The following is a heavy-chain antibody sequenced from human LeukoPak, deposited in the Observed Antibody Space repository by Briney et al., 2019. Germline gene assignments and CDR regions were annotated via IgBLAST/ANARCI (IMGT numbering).Heavy chain of an antibody. J-gene: IGHJ5*02. Sequence: GGSLRLSCAASGLTFDDYGMSWVRQAPGKGLEWVSGINWNGGSTGYADSVKGRFTISRDNAKNSLYLQMNSLRAEDTALYYCARDRGVDTAMVNWFDPWGQGTLVTVSS. CDR3: ARDRGVDTAMVNWFDP. CDR2: INWNGGST. D-gene: IGHD5-18*01. CDR1: GLTFDDYG. V-gene: IGHV3-20*04.